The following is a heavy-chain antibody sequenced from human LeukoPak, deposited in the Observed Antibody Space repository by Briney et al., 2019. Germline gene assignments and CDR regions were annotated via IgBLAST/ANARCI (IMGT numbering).Heavy chain of an antibody. D-gene: IGHD2-2*01. Sequence: ASVKVSCKASGYTFSTYDVIWVRQATGQGPEWMGWMNPNSGNTGYALKFRGRVTMTGDTSISTAYMELSSLISEDTAVYYCARAIRNQLLSDHWGPGTLVTVSS. V-gene: IGHV1-8*01. CDR3: ARAIRNQLLSDH. CDR2: MNPNSGNT. J-gene: IGHJ4*02. CDR1: GYTFSTYD.